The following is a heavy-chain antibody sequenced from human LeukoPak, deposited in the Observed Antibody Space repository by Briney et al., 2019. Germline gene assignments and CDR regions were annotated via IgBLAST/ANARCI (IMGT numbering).Heavy chain of an antibody. CDR1: GLTFSSYA. Sequence: GGSLRLSCAASGLTFSSYAMSWVRQAPGKGLEWVSAISGSGGSTYYADSVKGRFTISRDNSKNTLYLQMNSLRAEDTAVYYCAKDTDYYDSSGYNDYWGQGTLVTVSS. J-gene: IGHJ4*02. CDR2: ISGSGGST. CDR3: AKDTDYYDSSGYNDY. V-gene: IGHV3-23*01. D-gene: IGHD3-22*01.